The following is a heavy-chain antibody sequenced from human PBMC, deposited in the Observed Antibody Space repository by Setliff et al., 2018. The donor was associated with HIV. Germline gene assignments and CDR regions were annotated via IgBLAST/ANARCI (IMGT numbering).Heavy chain of an antibody. CDR1: GYSISSGYY. CDR2: IYHSGST. Sequence: SETLSLTCTVSGYSISSGYYWGWIRQPPGKGLEWIGSIYHSGSTYYNPSLKSRVTMSIDTSRNLFSLRLTSVTAADTAVYYCARAEQQLPYYYYYYGMDVWGQGTTVTVS. D-gene: IGHD6-13*01. CDR3: ARAEQQLPYYYYYYGMDV. V-gene: IGHV4-38-2*02. J-gene: IGHJ6*02.